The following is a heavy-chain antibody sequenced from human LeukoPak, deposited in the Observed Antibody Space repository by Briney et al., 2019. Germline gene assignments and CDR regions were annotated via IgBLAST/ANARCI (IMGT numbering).Heavy chain of an antibody. Sequence: PGGSLRLSCAASGFTFSSYAMSWVRQAPGKGLEWVSAISGSGGSTYYADSVKGRFTISRDNSKNTLYLQMNSLRAEDTAVYYCAKGPRGWELPTPHNWFDPWGQGTLVTVSS. V-gene: IGHV3-23*01. J-gene: IGHJ5*02. CDR1: GFTFSSYA. D-gene: IGHD1-26*01. CDR3: AKGPRGWELPTPHNWFDP. CDR2: ISGSGGST.